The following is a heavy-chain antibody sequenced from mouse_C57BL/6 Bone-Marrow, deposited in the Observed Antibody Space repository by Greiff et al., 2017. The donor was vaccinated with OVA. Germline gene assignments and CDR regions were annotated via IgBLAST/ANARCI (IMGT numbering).Heavy chain of an antibody. CDR3: ARRKGNYDYDY. Sequence: QVQLKQSGAELVRPGTSVKMSCKASGYTFTNYWIGWAKQRPGHGLEWIGDIYPGGGYTNYNEKFKGKATLTADKSSSTAYMQFSSLTSEDAAIYYCARRKGNYDYDYWGQGTTLTVSS. D-gene: IGHD2-4*01. CDR1: GYTFTNYW. J-gene: IGHJ2*01. CDR2: IYPGGGYT. V-gene: IGHV1-63*01.